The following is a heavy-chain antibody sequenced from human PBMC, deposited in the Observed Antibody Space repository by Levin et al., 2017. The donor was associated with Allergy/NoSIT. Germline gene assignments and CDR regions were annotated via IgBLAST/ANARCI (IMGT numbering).Heavy chain of an antibody. CDR3: ARASRAYNYGSVYYYYGMDV. CDR1: GYTFTGYY. Sequence: ASVKVSCKTSGYTFTGYYVHWVRQAPGQGLEWMGWINPNSGGTTYAQKFQGRVTLTRDTSISTAYMELSRLRSDDTAVYYCARASRAYNYGSVYYYYGMDVWGQGTTVTVSS. CDR2: INPNSGGT. J-gene: IGHJ6*02. V-gene: IGHV1-2*02. D-gene: IGHD5-18*01.